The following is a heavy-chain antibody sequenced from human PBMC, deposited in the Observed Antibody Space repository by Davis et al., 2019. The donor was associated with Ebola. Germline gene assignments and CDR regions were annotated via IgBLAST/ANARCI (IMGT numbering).Heavy chain of an antibody. D-gene: IGHD3-22*01. V-gene: IGHV1-8*01. J-gene: IGHJ6*02. CDR3: ARDTPMIVVVVGMDV. Sequence: ASVKVSCKASGYTFTSYDINWVRQATGQGLEWMGWMNPNSGNTGYAQKFQGRVTMTRNTSISTAYMELSSLRAEDTAVYYCARDTPMIVVVVGMDVWGQGTTVTVSS. CDR2: MNPNSGNT. CDR1: GYTFTSYD.